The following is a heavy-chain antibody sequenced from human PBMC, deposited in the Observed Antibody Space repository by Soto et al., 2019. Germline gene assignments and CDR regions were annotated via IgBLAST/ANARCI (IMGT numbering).Heavy chain of an antibody. CDR2: ISYDGSNK. D-gene: IGHD2-15*01. CDR1: GSTFSSYG. CDR3: AKDLVAYCSGGSCYFRGMDY. J-gene: IGHJ4*02. V-gene: IGHV3-30*18. Sequence: QVQLVESGGGVVQPGRSLRLSCEASGSTFSSYGMHWVRQTPGKGLEWVAVISYDGSNKYYRDSVKGRFTISRDSSKNTLYLQMNSLRAEDTAVYYCAKDLVAYCSGGSCYFRGMDYWCQGTLVTVSS.